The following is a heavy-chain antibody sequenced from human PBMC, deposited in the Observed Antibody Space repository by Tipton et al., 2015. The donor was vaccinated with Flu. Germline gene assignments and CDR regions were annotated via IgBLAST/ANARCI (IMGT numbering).Heavy chain of an antibody. J-gene: IGHJ4*02. CDR2: IYHSGST. CDR1: GGSVSSSNW. Sequence: TLSLTCTVSGGSVSSSNWWSWVRQPPGKGLGWIGEIYHSGSTNYNPSLKSRVTISVDKSKNQFSLKLSSVTAADTAVYYCARESIHGGDADYWGQGTLVTVSS. CDR3: ARESIHGGDADY. D-gene: IGHD2-21*02. V-gene: IGHV4-4*02.